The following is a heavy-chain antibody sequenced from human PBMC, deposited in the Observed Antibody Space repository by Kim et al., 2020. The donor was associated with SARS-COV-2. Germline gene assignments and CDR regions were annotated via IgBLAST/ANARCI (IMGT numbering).Heavy chain of an antibody. D-gene: IGHD2-15*01. V-gene: IGHV3-23*01. Sequence: LSLTCAASGFTFSSYAMSWVRQAPGKGLEWVSAISGSGGSTYYADSVKGRFTISRDNSKNTLYLQMNSLRAEDTAVYYCAKDQDVVVVAYYFDYWGQGTLVTVSS. CDR2: ISGSGGST. CDR3: AKDQDVVVVAYYFDY. J-gene: IGHJ4*02. CDR1: GFTFSSYA.